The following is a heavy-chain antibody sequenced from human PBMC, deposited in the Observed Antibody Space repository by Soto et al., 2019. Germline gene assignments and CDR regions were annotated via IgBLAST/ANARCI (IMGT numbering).Heavy chain of an antibody. J-gene: IGHJ4*02. CDR1: GGSISSSSYY. CDR3: ASLRIPERPFDY. Sequence: SETLSLTCTVSGGSISSSSYYWGWVRQPPGKGLEWIGSMYYSGSTYYNPSLKNRVTISVDTSKNQFSLKLSSVTAADTAVFYCASLRIPERPFDYWGQGTLVTVSS. D-gene: IGHD3-16*01. CDR2: MYYSGST. V-gene: IGHV4-39*01.